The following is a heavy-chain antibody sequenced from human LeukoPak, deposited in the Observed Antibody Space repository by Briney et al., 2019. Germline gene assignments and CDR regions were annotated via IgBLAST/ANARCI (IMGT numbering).Heavy chain of an antibody. CDR1: GFTFSSYG. V-gene: IGHV3-30*03. CDR3: ARGSGYSYGYPNWFDP. J-gene: IGHJ5*02. Sequence: GGSLRLSCAASGFTFSSYGMHWVRQAPGKGLEWVAVISYDGSNKYYADSVKGRFTISRDNSKNTLYLQMNSLRAEDTAVYYCARGSGYSYGYPNWFDPWGQGTLVTVSS. D-gene: IGHD5-18*01. CDR2: ISYDGSNK.